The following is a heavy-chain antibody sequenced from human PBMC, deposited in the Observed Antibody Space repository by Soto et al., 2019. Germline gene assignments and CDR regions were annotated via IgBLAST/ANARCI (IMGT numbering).Heavy chain of an antibody. Sequence: VQLVESGGGLVKPGESLRVSCTASGFSFGDYYMSWIRQAPGKGLEWISYISHNSDSFYYADSVKGRFTVSRDNFKNSLFMQMDNLRAEDTAVYYCAREDLCTTGTCLLLRRKTNYFDYWGPGTQVTVSS. CDR2: ISHNSDSF. J-gene: IGHJ4*02. V-gene: IGHV3-11*01. CDR1: GFSFGDYY. D-gene: IGHD2-8*01. CDR3: AREDLCTTGTCLLLRRKTNYFDY.